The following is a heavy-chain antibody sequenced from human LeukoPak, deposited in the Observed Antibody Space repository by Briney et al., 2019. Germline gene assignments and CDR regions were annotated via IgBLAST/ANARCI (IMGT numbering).Heavy chain of an antibody. CDR3: ALTYYYDSSGYYYMDV. CDR2: IYPGDSDT. CDR1: GYSFTSYW. D-gene: IGHD3-22*01. V-gene: IGHV5-51*01. J-gene: IGHJ6*03. Sequence: GESLKISCKGSGYSFTSYWIGWVRQMPGKGLEWMGIIYPGDSDTRYSPSFQGQVTISADKSISTAYLQWSSLKASDTAMYYCALTYYYDSSGYYYMDVWGRGTTVTVSS.